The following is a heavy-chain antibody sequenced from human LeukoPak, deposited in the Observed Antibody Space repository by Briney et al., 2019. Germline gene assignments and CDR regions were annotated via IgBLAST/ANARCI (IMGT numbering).Heavy chain of an antibody. CDR1: GFTFSSYA. J-gene: IGHJ3*02. Sequence: GRSLRLSCAASGFTFSSYAMHWVRQAPGKGLEWVAVISYDGSNKYYADSVKGRFTISRDNSKNTLYLQMNSLRAEDTAVYYCARLTVILPAATDAFDIWGQGTMVTVSS. D-gene: IGHD2-2*01. V-gene: IGHV3-30-3*01. CDR2: ISYDGSNK. CDR3: ARLTVILPAATDAFDI.